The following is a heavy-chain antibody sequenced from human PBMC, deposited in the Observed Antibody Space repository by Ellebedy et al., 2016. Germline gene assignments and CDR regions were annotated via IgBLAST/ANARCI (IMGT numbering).Heavy chain of an antibody. J-gene: IGHJ6*02. V-gene: IGHV1-24*01. CDR3: ASSGHSYAMDV. CDR2: FDPEDGKR. Sequence: ASVKVSXXVSGYTLTELSIHWVRQAPGKGLEWMGGFDPEDGKRFYAQPLQGRISMTEDTSTDTAFMELRSLTSEDTAVYYCASSGHSYAMDVWGQGTTITVSS. D-gene: IGHD1-26*01. CDR1: GYTLTELS.